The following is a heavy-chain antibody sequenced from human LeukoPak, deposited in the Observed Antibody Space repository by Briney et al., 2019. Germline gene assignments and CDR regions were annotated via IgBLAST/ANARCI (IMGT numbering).Heavy chain of an antibody. CDR2: INPHSGGT. CDR1: GYTFTGYY. CDR3: ARGVTARGFYYYMDI. D-gene: IGHD2-21*02. V-gene: IGHV1-2*02. Sequence: GASVKVSCKASGYTFTGYYIQWVRQVPGQGLEWMGWINPHSGGTNYAQEFQGRVTMTRDTSISTAYMELSSLRPDDTAVYSCARGVTARGFYYYMDIWGNGTTVTISS. J-gene: IGHJ6*03.